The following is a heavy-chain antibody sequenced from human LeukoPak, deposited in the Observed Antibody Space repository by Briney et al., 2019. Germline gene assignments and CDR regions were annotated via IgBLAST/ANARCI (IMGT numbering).Heavy chain of an antibody. CDR2: IKTDGTAT. V-gene: IGHV3-7*03. J-gene: IGHJ4*02. Sequence: PGGSLRLSCAASGFIFSNFWVYWVRQAPGKGLEWVASIKTDGTATYYVDSVKGRFTISRDNAKNSLYLQMNGLRAGDTAVYYCARDGVVGYTADYWGQGTLVTVSS. CDR3: ARDGVVGYTADY. D-gene: IGHD3-3*01. CDR1: GFIFSNFW.